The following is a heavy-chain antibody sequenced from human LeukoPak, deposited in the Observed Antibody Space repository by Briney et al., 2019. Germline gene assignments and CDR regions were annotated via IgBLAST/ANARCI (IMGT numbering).Heavy chain of an antibody. CDR1: GGSISSSSYY. J-gene: IGHJ3*02. V-gene: IGHV4-39*07. Sequence: SETLSLTCTVSGGSISSSSYYWGWIRQPPGKGLEWIGSIYYSGSTNYNPSLKSRVTISVDTSKNQFSLKLSSVTAADTAVYYCARRGLGYCSSSSCLPYAFDIWGQGTMVTVSS. D-gene: IGHD2-2*01. CDR2: IYYSGST. CDR3: ARRGLGYCSSSSCLPYAFDI.